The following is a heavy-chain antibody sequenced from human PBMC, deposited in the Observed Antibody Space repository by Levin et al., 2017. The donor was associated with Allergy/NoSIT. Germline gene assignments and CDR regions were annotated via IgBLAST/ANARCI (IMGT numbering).Heavy chain of an antibody. CDR3: ARGSVLMVYAIDAFDI. D-gene: IGHD2-8*01. Sequence: GGSLRLSCAASGFTFSSYGMHWVRQAPGKGLEWVAVIWYDGSNKYYADSVKGRFTISRDNSKNTLYLQMNSLRAEDTAVYYCARGSVLMVYAIDAFDIWGQGTMVTVSS. V-gene: IGHV3-33*01. CDR2: IWYDGSNK. CDR1: GFTFSSYG. J-gene: IGHJ3*02.